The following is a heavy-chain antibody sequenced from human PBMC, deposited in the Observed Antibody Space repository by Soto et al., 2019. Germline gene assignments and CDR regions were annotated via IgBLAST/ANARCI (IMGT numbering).Heavy chain of an antibody. J-gene: IGHJ4*02. CDR2: IYHSGST. D-gene: IGHD3-22*01. V-gene: IGHV4-30-2*01. CDR3: VRGGGYDSSGPHWYYFDY. CDR1: GGSISSGGYS. Sequence: SETLSLTCAVPGGSISSGGYSWSWIRQPPGKGLEWIGYIYHSGSTYYNPSLKSRVTISVDRSKNQFSLKRSSVTAADTAVYYCVRGGGYDSSGPHWYYFDYWGQGTLVTVSS.